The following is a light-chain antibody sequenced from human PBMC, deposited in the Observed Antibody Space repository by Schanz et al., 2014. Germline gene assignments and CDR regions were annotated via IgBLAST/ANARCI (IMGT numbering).Light chain of an antibody. V-gene: IGLV2-14*03. CDR1: SSDVGAYDY. Sequence: QSALTQPASVSGSPGQSITISCTGTSSDVGAYDYVSWYQQHPGKVPKLMIYDVRNRPSGVSDRFSGSKSGNTASLTISGLQAEDEADYYCCSYAGSTTYWLFGGGTKLTVL. CDR3: CSYAGSTTYWL. CDR2: DVR. J-gene: IGLJ3*02.